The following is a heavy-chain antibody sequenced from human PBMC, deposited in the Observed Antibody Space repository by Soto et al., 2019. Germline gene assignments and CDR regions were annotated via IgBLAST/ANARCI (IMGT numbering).Heavy chain of an antibody. CDR1: GFTFSGYA. V-gene: IGHV3-64D*06. J-gene: IGHJ3*02. CDR3: VKALSARYNSAKAFDI. D-gene: IGHD2-2*02. Sequence: GGSLRLSCSTSGFTFSGYAMHWGRQAPGKGLEYVSVIGNNGGSTYYADSVNGRFTISRDNSKNMLYLQMSSLRAEDTAVYYCVKALSARYNSAKAFDIWGQGTMVTVSS. CDR2: IGNNGGST.